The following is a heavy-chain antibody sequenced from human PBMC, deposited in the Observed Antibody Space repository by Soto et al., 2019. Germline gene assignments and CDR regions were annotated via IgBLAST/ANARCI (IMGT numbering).Heavy chain of an antibody. J-gene: IGHJ4*02. CDR3: ARSGPGGYFDY. CDR1: GDSVSSNNAA. CDR2: TYYRSKWHS. Sequence: PSQTLSLTCAISGDSVSSNNAAWNWIGQSPSRGLEWLGRTYYRSKWHSGYAVSVRSRISISPDTSKNRFSLQLNSVTPDDTAVYYCARSGPGGYFDYWGRGALVTVSS. V-gene: IGHV6-1*01. D-gene: IGHD3-22*01.